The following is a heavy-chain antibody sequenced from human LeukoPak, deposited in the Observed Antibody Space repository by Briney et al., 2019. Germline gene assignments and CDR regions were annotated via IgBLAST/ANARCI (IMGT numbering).Heavy chain of an antibody. J-gene: IGHJ4*02. CDR1: GFAFSTYS. V-gene: IGHV3-21*04. CDR2: ISRGGNSK. CDR3: ARDQFLDS. Sequence: GGSLRLSCAASGFAFSTYSMDWVRQAPGKGLEWVSSISRGGNSKYSADSVKGRFTISRDNAKNSLDLQMDSLRPEDTAVYYCARDQFLDSWGQGTLVTVSS.